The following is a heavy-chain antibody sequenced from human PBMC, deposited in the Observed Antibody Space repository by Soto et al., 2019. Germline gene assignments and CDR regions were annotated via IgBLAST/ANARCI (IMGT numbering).Heavy chain of an antibody. V-gene: IGHV4-31*03. D-gene: IGHD6-6*01. Sequence: QVQLQESGPGLVKASQTLSLICSVSGESISSGGYYWSWIRHHPGKGLEWIGYIYDSESAYYNQSLKSRVTISMDTSKNPFAMKLSSVTAADTAVYYCARASSSSSAADYWGQGTLSTVSS. CDR3: ARASSSSSAADY. CDR2: IYDSESA. CDR1: GESISSGGYY. J-gene: IGHJ4*02.